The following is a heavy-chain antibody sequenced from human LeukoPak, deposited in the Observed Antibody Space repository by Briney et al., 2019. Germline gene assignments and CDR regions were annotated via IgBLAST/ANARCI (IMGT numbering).Heavy chain of an antibody. D-gene: IGHD3-22*01. J-gene: IGHJ1*01. CDR2: IGPSGSNI. Sequence: GGSLRLSCAASGFTFGIYAMNWVRQAPGKGLEWVSYIGPSGSNIYYADSVKGRFTISRDNSKNTLYLQMNSLRAEDTAVYYCAKGPGDYYDSSGYYFAEYFQHWGQGTLVTVSS. CDR3: AKGPGDYYDSSGYYFAEYFQH. CDR1: GFTFGIYA. V-gene: IGHV3-23*01.